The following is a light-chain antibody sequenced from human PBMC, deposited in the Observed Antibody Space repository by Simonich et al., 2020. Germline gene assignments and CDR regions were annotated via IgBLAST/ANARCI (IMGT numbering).Light chain of an antibody. Sequence: EIVMTQSPATLSVSPGERATLSCRASQSVSSYLAWYQQKPGQAPRLLIYDASNRATGIPARFSGSGSGTDFTLTISSLQAEDVAVYYCQQYYSTPRTFGQGTKVEIK. CDR3: QQYYSTPRT. CDR2: DAS. V-gene: IGKV3D-15*01. CDR1: QSVSSY. J-gene: IGKJ1*01.